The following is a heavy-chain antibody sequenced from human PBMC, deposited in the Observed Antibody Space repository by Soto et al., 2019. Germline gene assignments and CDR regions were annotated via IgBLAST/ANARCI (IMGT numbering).Heavy chain of an antibody. CDR1: GFTIRNYA. CDR3: EGSWT. Sequence: EVQVLESGGDLVQPGGSLRLSCAASGFTIRNYAMSWVRQAPGKAPEWVSGISGSSDRTYYADSVKGRFTISKDTSSNTLYLQRNSLRVEDTAVYHCEGSWTWGQGTMVTVSS. CDR2: ISGSSDRT. V-gene: IGHV3-23*01. J-gene: IGHJ3*01. D-gene: IGHD5-12*01.